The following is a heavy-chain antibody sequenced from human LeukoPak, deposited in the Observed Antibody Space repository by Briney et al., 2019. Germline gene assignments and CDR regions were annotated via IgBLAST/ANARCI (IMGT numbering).Heavy chain of an antibody. D-gene: IGHD6-19*01. V-gene: IGHV3-48*03. J-gene: IGHJ4*02. CDR1: GFTFSAYE. CDR2: ITSSGSTI. CDR3: ARDRIAVAGTL. Sequence: GGSLRLSCAASGFTFSAYEMNWVRQAPGKGLEWISYITSSGSTIYYADSVKGRFTISRDNAKNSLYLQMSSLKTEDTAVYYCARDRIAVAGTLWGQGTLVTVSS.